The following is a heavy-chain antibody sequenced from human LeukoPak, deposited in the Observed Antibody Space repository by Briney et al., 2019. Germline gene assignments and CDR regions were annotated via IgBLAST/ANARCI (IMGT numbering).Heavy chain of an antibody. J-gene: IGHJ5*02. Sequence: SETLSLTCSVSGGSINGSSHYWGWIRQPPGKGLEWIGNIYFSGSTYYNLSLKRRATISLDTSKNHFSLNLTSVTAADTAVYYCARTPLRGATFFTSYPNWFDTWGQGTLVTVSS. D-gene: IGHD3-10*01. CDR3: ARTPLRGATFFTSYPNWFDT. CDR2: IYFSGST. CDR1: GGSINGSSHY. V-gene: IGHV4-39*07.